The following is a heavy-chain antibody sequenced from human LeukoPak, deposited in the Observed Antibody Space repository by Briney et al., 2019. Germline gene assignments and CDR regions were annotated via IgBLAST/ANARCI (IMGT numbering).Heavy chain of an antibody. CDR2: IHPCGGST. CDR3: RRARLPFGDSIHSLDY. J-gene: IGHJ4*02. V-gene: IGHV1-46*03. CDR1: GHTFTLSY. D-gene: IGHD4-17*01. Sequence: APVKASCKASGHTFTLSYMHWVRQAPGQGLGWMGIIHPCGGSTSYAQKFQGGVTMTRDTSTSTVYMELSSLRSEDPGAGYCRRARLPFGDSIHSLDYWGQGTLVTVSS.